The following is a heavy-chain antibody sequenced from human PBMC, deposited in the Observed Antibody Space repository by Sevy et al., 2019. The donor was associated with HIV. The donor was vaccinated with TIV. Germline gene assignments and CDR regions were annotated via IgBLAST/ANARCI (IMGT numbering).Heavy chain of an antibody. D-gene: IGHD4-17*01. V-gene: IGHV5-51*01. Sequence: GESLKISCKGSGYSFSSHWIGWVRQMPGRGLEWMGIIYPGDSDIRYSPSFQGQVTLSAATSIDTAYLQWSSLKASDTAVYYCAIFPPTVTTGNYYYYGMDVWGQGTTVTVSS. CDR3: AIFPPTVTTGNYYYYGMDV. J-gene: IGHJ6*02. CDR2: IYPGDSDI. CDR1: GYSFSSHW.